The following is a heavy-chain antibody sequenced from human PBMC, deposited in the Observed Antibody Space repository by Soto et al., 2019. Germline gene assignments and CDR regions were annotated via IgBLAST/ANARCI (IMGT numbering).Heavy chain of an antibody. Sequence: LGESLKISCKGSGYSFTSYWISWVRQMPGKGLEWMGRIDPSDSYTNYSPSFQGHVTISADKSISTAYLQWSSLKASDTAMYYCARLSAYSSGWDYGMDVWGQGTTVTVSS. D-gene: IGHD6-19*01. CDR1: GYSFTSYW. CDR2: IDPSDSYT. J-gene: IGHJ6*02. V-gene: IGHV5-10-1*01. CDR3: ARLSAYSSGWDYGMDV.